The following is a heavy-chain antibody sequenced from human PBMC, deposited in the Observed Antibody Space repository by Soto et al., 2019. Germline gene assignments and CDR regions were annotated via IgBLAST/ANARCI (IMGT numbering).Heavy chain of an antibody. J-gene: IGHJ5*02. CDR2: IVVGSGNT. D-gene: IGHD3-22*01. CDR1: GFTFTSSA. V-gene: IGHV1-58*02. CDR3: AAEVEDYYDSSGFQFAP. Sequence: SVKVSCKASGFTFTSSAMQWVRQARGQRLEWIGWIVVGSGNTNYAQKFQERVTITRDMSTSTAYMELSSLRSEDTAVYYCAAEVEDYYDSSGFQFAPRGQGTLVTVSS.